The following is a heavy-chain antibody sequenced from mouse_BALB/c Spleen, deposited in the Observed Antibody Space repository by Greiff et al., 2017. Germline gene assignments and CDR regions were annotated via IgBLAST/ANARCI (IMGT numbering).Heavy chain of an antibody. V-gene: IGHV2-9*02. Sequence: VKLVESGPGLVAPSQSLSITCTVSGFSLTSYGVHWVRQPPGKGLEWLGVIWAGGSTNYNSALMSRLSISKDNSKSQVFLKMNSLQTDDTAMYYCAREEPAWLAYWGQGTLVTVSA. J-gene: IGHJ3*01. CDR1: GFSLTSYG. CDR3: AREEPAWLAY. CDR2: IWAGGST.